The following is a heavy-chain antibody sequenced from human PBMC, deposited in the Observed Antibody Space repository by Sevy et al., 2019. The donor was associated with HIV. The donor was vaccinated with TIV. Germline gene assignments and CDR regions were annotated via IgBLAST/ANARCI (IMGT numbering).Heavy chain of an antibody. J-gene: IGHJ5*02. V-gene: IGHV3-30-3*01. CDR2: ILYDGSNK. Sequence: GGSLRLSCVGSGFTFSRHAMHWVRQAPGKGLEWVAVILYDGSNKYYADSVKVRFTISRDNSKNTLDLEMNSLRPDDTVVYYCARSAVAGIEAWFDPWGLGTLVTVSS. CDR1: GFTFSRHA. CDR3: ARSAVAGIEAWFDP. D-gene: IGHD6-19*01.